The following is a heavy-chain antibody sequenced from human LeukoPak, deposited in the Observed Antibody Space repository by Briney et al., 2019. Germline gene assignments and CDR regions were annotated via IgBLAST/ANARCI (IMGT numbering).Heavy chain of an antibody. J-gene: IGHJ6*04. CDR2: IYPRGST. D-gene: IGHD2-2*02. CDR1: GGSISSTGYY. V-gene: IGHV4-39*07. Sequence: SETLSLTCTVSGGSISSTGYYWTWVRRPAGKGLEWIGRIYPRGSTYYNPSLKSRVTISVDTSKNQFSLKLSSVTAADTAVYYCAREYRKSSRGDVWGKGTTVTVSS. CDR3: AREYRKSSRGDV.